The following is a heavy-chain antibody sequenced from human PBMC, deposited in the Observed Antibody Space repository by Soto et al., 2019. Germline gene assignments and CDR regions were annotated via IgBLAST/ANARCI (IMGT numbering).Heavy chain of an antibody. CDR3: AREWDLNWNDVRAFDY. V-gene: IGHV3-33*01. Sequence: QVQLVESGGGVVQPGRSLRLSCAASGFTFSSYGMHWVRQAPGKGRGGGAVIWYDGSKKYYADAVKGRFTISRDNSKNTLYLQMNSLRAEDTAVYYCAREWDLNWNDVRAFDYWGQGTLVTVSS. CDR2: IWYDGSKK. D-gene: IGHD1-1*01. CDR1: GFTFSSYG. J-gene: IGHJ4*02.